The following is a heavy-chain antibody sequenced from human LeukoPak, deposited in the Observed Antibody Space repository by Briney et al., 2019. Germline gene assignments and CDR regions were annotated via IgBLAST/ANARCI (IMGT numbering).Heavy chain of an antibody. Sequence: GGSLRLSCAASGFTFTSYGKHWVREAPGKGLEWVTYISYDGGYQYYADSVKGRFTISRDNSKNTVYLQMNSLRAEDTAVYYCAKDFHYDSTGDAFDIWGQGTMVTVSS. CDR1: GFTFTSYG. CDR2: ISYDGGYQ. D-gene: IGHD3-22*01. V-gene: IGHV3-30*18. J-gene: IGHJ3*02. CDR3: AKDFHYDSTGDAFDI.